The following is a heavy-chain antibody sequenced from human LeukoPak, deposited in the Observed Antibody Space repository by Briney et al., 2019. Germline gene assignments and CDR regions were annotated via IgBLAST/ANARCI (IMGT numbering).Heavy chain of an antibody. CDR1: GYTFTNYY. D-gene: IGHD4-23*01. Sequence: ASVKVSCKASGYTFTNYYMHWVRQAPGQGLEWMGIINPSGGSTSYAQKFQGRVTMTRDTSTSTVYMELSSLRSEDTAVYYCATERLRGTVVGAFDIWGQGTMVTVSS. V-gene: IGHV1-46*01. CDR2: INPSGGST. J-gene: IGHJ3*02. CDR3: ATERLRGTVVGAFDI.